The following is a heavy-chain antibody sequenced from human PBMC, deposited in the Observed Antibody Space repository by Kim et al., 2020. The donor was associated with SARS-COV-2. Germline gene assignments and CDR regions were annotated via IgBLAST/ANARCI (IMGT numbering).Heavy chain of an antibody. CDR3: ARDNGWMG. J-gene: IGHJ4*02. Sequence: GGSLRLSCAASGFTFSSYSMNWVRRAPGKGLEWVSSISSSSSYIYYADSVKGRFTISRDNAKNSLYLQMNSQRAEATAGYYCARDNGWMGWGQGTLVTVSS. CDR1: GFTFSSYS. CDR2: ISSSSSYI. V-gene: IGHV3-21*01. D-gene: IGHD2-8*01.